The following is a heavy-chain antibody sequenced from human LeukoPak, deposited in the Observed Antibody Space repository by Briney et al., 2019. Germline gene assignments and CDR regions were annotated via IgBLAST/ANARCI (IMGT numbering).Heavy chain of an antibody. CDR1: GFTVSSYS. Sequence: GGSLRLSCAASGFTVSSYSMNWVRQAPGKGLEWVSYISSSSSTIYYADSVKGRFTIARDNAKNSLYLQMNSLRAEDTAVYYCAKSGYSYGYIIFDYWGQGTLVTVSS. CDR2: ISSSSSTI. J-gene: IGHJ4*02. V-gene: IGHV3-48*01. CDR3: AKSGYSYGYIIFDY. D-gene: IGHD5-18*01.